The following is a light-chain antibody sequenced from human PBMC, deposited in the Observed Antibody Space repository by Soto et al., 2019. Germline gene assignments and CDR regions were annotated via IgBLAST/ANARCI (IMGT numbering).Light chain of an antibody. Sequence: DIQMTQSPSSVSASVGDTVTITCRASQGISIWLAWYQQKPGKAPKLLIYAASSLQSRVPSRFSGSGSGTDFTLTISSLQPEDFATYYCQQANSFPFTFGPGTKVDIK. CDR2: AAS. CDR1: QGISIW. CDR3: QQANSFPFT. J-gene: IGKJ3*01. V-gene: IGKV1D-12*01.